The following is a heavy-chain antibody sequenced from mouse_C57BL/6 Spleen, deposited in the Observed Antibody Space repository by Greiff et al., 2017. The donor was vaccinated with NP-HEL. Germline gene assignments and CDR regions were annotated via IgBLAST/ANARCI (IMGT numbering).Heavy chain of an antibody. J-gene: IGHJ4*01. CDR2: INPNNGGT. D-gene: IGHD4-1*01. CDR1: GYTFTDYN. V-gene: IGHV1-22*01. Sequence: EVHLVESGPELVKPGASVKMSCKASGYTFTDYNMHWVKQSHGKSLEWIGYINPNNGGTSYNQKFKGKATLTVNKSSSTAYMELRSLTSEDSAVYYCARHWDYYYAMDYWGQGTSVTVSS. CDR3: ARHWDYYYAMDY.